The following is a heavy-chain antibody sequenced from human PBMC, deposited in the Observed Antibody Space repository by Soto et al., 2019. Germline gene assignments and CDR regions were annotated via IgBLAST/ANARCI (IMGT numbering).Heavy chain of an antibody. CDR1: GGSISSSNW. J-gene: IGHJ6*02. Sequence: PSETLSLTCAVSGGSISSSNWWSWVRQPPVKGLEWIGEIYHSGITNYNPSLKSRVTISVDKSKNQFSLKLSSVTAADTAVYYCARAFRGVIMNYYGMEVWGQGTPVTVSS. V-gene: IGHV4-4*02. D-gene: IGHD3-10*01. CDR3: ARAFRGVIMNYYGMEV. CDR2: IYHSGIT.